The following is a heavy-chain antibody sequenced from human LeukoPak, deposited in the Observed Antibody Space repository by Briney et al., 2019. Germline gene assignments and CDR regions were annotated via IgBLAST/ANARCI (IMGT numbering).Heavy chain of an antibody. CDR2: IYYSGST. D-gene: IGHD2-15*01. J-gene: IGHJ5*02. V-gene: IGHV4-59*08. CDR3: ARHLGRNCSGGSCPNWFDP. CDR1: GGSISNHY. Sequence: SETLSLTCTVSGGSISNHYWSWIRQPPGKELEWIGHIYYSGSTNYNPSLKSRVTISVDTSKNQFSLKLSSVTAADTAVYFCARHLGRNCSGGSCPNWFDPWGQGTLVTVSS.